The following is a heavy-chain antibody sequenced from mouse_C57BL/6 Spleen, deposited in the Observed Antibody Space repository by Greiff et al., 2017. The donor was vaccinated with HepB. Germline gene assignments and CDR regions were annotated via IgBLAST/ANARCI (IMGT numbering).Heavy chain of an antibody. V-gene: IGHV1-80*01. J-gene: IGHJ4*01. D-gene: IGHD2-5*01. Sequence: VQLQQSGAELVKPGASVKISCKASGYAFSSYWMNWVKQRPGKGLEWIGQIYPGDGDTNYNGKFKGKATLTADKSSSTAYMQLSSLTSEDSAVYFCVRGSNSGGDAMGSWGQRTPVTASS. CDR1: GYAFSSYW. CDR2: IYPGDGDT. CDR3: VRGSNSGGDAMGS.